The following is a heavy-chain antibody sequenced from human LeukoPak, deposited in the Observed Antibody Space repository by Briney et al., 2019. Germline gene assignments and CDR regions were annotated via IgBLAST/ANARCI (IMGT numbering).Heavy chain of an antibody. D-gene: IGHD2-15*01. J-gene: IGHJ4*02. Sequence: PGGSLRLSCAASGFTFSSYWLHWVRQAPGKGLVWVSRLNSDGSSTSYADSVKGRFTISRDNAKNTLYLQMSSLRAEDTAVYYCARVYCSGDNCWFDYWGQGTLATVSS. CDR1: GFTFSSYW. CDR2: LNSDGSST. CDR3: ARVYCSGDNCWFDY. V-gene: IGHV3-74*01.